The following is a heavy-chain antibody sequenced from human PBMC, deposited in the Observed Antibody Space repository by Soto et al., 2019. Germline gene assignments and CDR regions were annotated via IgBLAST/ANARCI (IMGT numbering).Heavy chain of an antibody. CDR3: ARSLDFWSGSSYGMDV. D-gene: IGHD3-3*01. V-gene: IGHV4-59*01. CDR2: IYYSGST. Sequence: SETLSLTCTVAGGSISSYYWSWIRHPPGKVLEWIGYIYYSGSTNYNPSLKSRVTISVDTSKNQSSLKLSSVTAADTAVYYCARSLDFWSGSSYGMDVWGQGTTVTVSS. CDR1: GGSISSYY. J-gene: IGHJ6*02.